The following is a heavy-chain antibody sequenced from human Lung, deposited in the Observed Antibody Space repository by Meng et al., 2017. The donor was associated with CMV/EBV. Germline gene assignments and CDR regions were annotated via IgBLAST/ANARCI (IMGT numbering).Heavy chain of an antibody. CDR2: IPHRGSS. D-gene: IGHD3-10*01. Sequence: SGPSLVEPSETLSLTCAVSGASITNHNWGAWVRQPPGKGLEWIGEIPHRGSSAYNPSLKSRVSMSIDKSKNQFSLKLTSVTAADTAVYHCLRRSGGSVWGQGTLVTVSS. V-gene: IGHV4-4*02. CDR3: LRRSGGSV. J-gene: IGHJ1*01. CDR1: GASITNHNW.